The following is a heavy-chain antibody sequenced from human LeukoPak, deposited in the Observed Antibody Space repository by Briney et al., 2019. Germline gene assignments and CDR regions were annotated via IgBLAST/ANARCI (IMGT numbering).Heavy chain of an antibody. D-gene: IGHD3-10*01. CDR1: GYTFTSYY. CDR2: INTSGGST. V-gene: IGHV1-46*01. CDR3: ARDSGMVREAVDY. Sequence: ASVKVSCTSSGYTFTSYYMYWVRQAPGQGLEWMGIINTSGGSTSYAQKFQGRVTMTRETSTSTVYMELSSLRSEDTAVYYCARDSGMVREAVDYWGQGTLVTVSS. J-gene: IGHJ4*02.